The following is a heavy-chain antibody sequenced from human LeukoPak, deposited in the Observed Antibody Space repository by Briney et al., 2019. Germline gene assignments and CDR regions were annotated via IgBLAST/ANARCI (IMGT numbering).Heavy chain of an antibody. CDR1: GGSISSSSYY. J-gene: IGHJ5*02. Sequence: KPSETLSLTCTVSGGSISSSSYYWGWIRQPPGKGLEWIGSIYYSGSTYYNPSLKSRVTISVDTSKNQFSLKLSSVTAADTAVYYCARASLEWSLYATEGGSWFDPWGQGTLVTVSS. CDR3: ARASLEWSLYATEGGSWFDP. CDR2: IYYSGST. D-gene: IGHD3-3*01. V-gene: IGHV4-39*07.